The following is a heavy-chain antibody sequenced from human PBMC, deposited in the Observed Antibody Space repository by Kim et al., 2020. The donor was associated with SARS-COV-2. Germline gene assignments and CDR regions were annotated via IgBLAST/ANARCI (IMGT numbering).Heavy chain of an antibody. J-gene: IGHJ3*02. CDR3: ARDLSGCGYAFDI. V-gene: IGHV4-59*11. D-gene: IGHD5-12*01. CDR2: IHYTGTP. CDR1: GGSINNHY. Sequence: SETLSLTCGVSGGSINNHYWTWIRQPPGKGLEWIGHIHYTGTPNYNPSLKSRVTISTDTSKKQLSLKVTSVTAADTAVYYCARDLSGCGYAFDIWGQGTMVTVSS.